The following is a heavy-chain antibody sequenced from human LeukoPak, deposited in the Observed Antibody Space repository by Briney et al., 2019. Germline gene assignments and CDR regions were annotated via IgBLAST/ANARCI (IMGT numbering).Heavy chain of an antibody. CDR1: GFTVSASY. D-gene: IGHD4-17*01. J-gene: IGHJ4*02. Sequence: GGSLRLSCAASGFTVSASYMIWVRQAPGKGLEWVSTLYSGGSTYYADSMKGKFTISGDNSKNILYLQMISLRAEDTAVYYCARDDYGDYSLDYWGQGTLVTVSS. CDR2: LYSGGST. V-gene: IGHV3-66*01. CDR3: ARDDYGDYSLDY.